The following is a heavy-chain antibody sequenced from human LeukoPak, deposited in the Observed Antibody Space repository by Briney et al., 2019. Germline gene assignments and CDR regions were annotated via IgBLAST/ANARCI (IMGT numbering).Heavy chain of an antibody. CDR1: GGSISSSSYY. V-gene: IGHV4-61*01. CDR2: IYYSGST. CDR3: ARDKYIGGWFDP. J-gene: IGHJ5*02. Sequence: PSETRSLTCTVSGGSISSSSYYWSWIRQPPGKGLEWIGYIYYSGSTNYNPSLKSRVTISVDTSKNQFSLKLSSVTAADTAVYYCARDKYIGGWFDPWGQGTLVTVSS. D-gene: IGHD1-1*01.